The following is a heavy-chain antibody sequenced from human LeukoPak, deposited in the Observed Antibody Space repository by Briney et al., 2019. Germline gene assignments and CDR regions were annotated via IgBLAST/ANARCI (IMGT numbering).Heavy chain of an antibody. V-gene: IGHV4-34*01. CDR3: AREWILTSYDY. J-gene: IGHJ4*02. Sequence: SETLSLTCAVYGGSFSGYYWSWIRQPPGKGLEWIGEINHSGRTNYNPSLKSRVTISVDTSKNQFSLKLSSVTAADTAVYYCAREWILTSYDYWGQGTLVSVSS. CDR1: GGSFSGYY. D-gene: IGHD3-9*01. CDR2: INHSGRT.